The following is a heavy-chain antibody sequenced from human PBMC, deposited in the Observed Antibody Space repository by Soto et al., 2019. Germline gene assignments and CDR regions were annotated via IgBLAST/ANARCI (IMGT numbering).Heavy chain of an antibody. D-gene: IGHD3-10*01. V-gene: IGHV4-4*02. CDR2: IYHSGST. CDR3: ARDRHYYGSGSESY. CDR1: GGSISSSNW. Sequence: SETLSLTCAVSGGSISSSNWWCWVRQLPGKLLEWIGEIYHSGSTNYNPSLKGRVTISVGKSKNQFSLKLSSVTAADTAVYYCARDRHYYGSGSESYWGQGTLVPSPQ. J-gene: IGHJ4*02.